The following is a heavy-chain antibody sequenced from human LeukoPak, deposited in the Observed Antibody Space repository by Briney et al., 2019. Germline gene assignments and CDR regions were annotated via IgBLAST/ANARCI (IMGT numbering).Heavy chain of an antibody. CDR1: GGTFSSYA. V-gene: IGHV1-69*13. CDR2: IIPIFGTA. J-gene: IGHJ4*02. D-gene: IGHD2-15*01. CDR3: ARAPRYCSGGSCYYFDY. Sequence: ASVKVSCKASGGTFSSYAISWVRQAPGQGLEWMGGIIPIFGTANYAQKFQGRVTITADESTSTAYMELSSLRSDDTAVYYCARAPRYCSGGSCYYFDYWGQGTLVTVSS.